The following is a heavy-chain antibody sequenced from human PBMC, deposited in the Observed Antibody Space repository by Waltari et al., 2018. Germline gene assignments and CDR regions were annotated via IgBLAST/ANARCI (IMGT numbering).Heavy chain of an antibody. D-gene: IGHD5-18*01. CDR2: IYSGGST. CDR3: ARDRTIQLWTGRYYYYGMDV. CDR1: GFTVSSTY. Sequence: EVQLVESGGGLIQPGGSLSLSCAASGFTVSSTYMSWVRQAPGKGLEWVSVIYSGGSTYYADSVKGRFTISRDNSKNTLYLQMNSLRAEDTAVYYCARDRTIQLWTGRYYYYGMDVWGQGTTVTVSS. V-gene: IGHV3-53*01. J-gene: IGHJ6*02.